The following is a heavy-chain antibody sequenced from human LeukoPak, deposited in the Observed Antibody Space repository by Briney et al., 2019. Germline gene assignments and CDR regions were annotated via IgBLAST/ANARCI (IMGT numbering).Heavy chain of an antibody. CDR2: IYYSGST. CDR3: ARGSQYYDSSGYYSDDAFDI. Sequence: PSETLSLTCTVSGGSISSYYWSWIRQPPGKGLEWIGYIYYSGSTNYNPSLKSRVTISVDTSKNQFSLKLSSVTAADTAVYYCARGSQYYDSSGYYSDDAFDIWGQGTMVTVSS. J-gene: IGHJ3*02. D-gene: IGHD3-22*01. CDR1: GGSISSYY. V-gene: IGHV4-59*12.